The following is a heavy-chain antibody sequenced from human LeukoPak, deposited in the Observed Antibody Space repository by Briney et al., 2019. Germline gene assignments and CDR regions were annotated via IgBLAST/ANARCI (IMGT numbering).Heavy chain of an antibody. V-gene: IGHV4-39*01. CDR3: ARPGYCSGGSCPFDY. J-gene: IGHJ4*02. Sequence: PSETLSLTCTVSGGSISSSSYYWGWIRQPPGKGLEWIGSVYYSGSTYYNPSLKSRVTISVDTSKNQFSLKLSSVTAADTAVYYCARPGYCSGGSCPFDYWGQGTLVTVSS. D-gene: IGHD2-15*01. CDR2: VYYSGST. CDR1: GGSISSSSYY.